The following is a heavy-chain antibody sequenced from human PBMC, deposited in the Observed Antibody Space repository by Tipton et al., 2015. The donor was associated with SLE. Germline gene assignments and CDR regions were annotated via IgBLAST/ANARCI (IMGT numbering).Heavy chain of an antibody. CDR3: ASGGFGELLDY. D-gene: IGHD3-10*01. V-gene: IGHV4-39*07. CDR2: IYYSGST. CDR1: GGSISSSSYY. J-gene: IGHJ4*02. Sequence: LRLSCTVSGGSISSSSYYWGWIRQPPGKGLEWIGSIYYSGSTYYNPSLKSRVTISVDTSKNQFSLKLSSVTAADTAVYYCASGGFGELLDYWGQGTLVTVSS.